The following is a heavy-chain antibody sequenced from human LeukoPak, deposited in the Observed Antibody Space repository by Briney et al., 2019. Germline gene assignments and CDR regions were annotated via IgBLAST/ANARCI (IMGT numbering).Heavy chain of an antibody. Sequence: SVKVSCKASGYTFTSYGISWVRQAPGQGLEWMGGIIPIFGTANYAQKFQGRVTITADESTSTAYMELSSLRSEDTAVYYCARAIGHGIVGAISPFDIWGQGTMVTVSS. CDR2: IIPIFGTA. J-gene: IGHJ3*02. V-gene: IGHV1-69*13. CDR3: ARAIGHGIVGAISPFDI. D-gene: IGHD1-26*01. CDR1: GYTFTSYG.